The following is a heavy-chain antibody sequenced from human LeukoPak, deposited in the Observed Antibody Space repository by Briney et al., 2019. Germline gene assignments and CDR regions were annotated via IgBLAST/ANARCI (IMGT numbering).Heavy chain of an antibody. D-gene: IGHD6-6*01. CDR1: GGSINSYY. Sequence: SETLSLTCTVSGGSINSYYWSWIRQPPGKGLEWIGYIYYSGSTNYNPSLKSRVTISVDTSKNQFSLKLSSVTAADTAVYYCAGFAARRTDPLDYWGQGTLVTVSS. V-gene: IGHV4-59*01. CDR2: IYYSGST. J-gene: IGHJ4*02. CDR3: AGFAARRTDPLDY.